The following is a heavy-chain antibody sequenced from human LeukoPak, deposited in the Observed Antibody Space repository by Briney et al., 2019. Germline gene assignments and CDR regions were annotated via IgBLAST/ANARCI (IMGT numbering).Heavy chain of an antibody. CDR1: GFTFSSYA. D-gene: IGHD6-19*01. Sequence: PGGSLRLSCAASGFTFSSYAMNWVRQAPGKGLEWVSAICSNTASTFYADSVKGRFTISRDNSNNMVYLQMNSLRAEDTAVYYCAKRGPGAVADYWGQGTLVTVSS. CDR3: AKRGPGAVADY. CDR2: ICSNTAST. J-gene: IGHJ4*02. V-gene: IGHV3-23*01.